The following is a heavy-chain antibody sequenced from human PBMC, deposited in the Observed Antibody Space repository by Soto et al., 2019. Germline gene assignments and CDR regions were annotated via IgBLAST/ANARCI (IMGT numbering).Heavy chain of an antibody. V-gene: IGHV3-48*03. D-gene: IGHD6-13*01. Sequence: EVQLAESGGDLVQPGGSLRLSCVGSGFTFSYYEMNWVRQAPGKGLERVAFISHTDRLTHYPDSVRGRFTISRDNAKNSLYLHMTSLRVEDTVVYYCARDTGRASADLWGQGTLVTVSS. CDR3: ARDTGRASADL. CDR2: ISHTDRLT. J-gene: IGHJ5*02. CDR1: GFTFSYYE.